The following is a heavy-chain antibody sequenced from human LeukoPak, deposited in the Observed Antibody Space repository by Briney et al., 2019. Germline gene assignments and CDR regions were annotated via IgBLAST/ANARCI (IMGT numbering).Heavy chain of an antibody. CDR3: ARDPGGPHTVKWDAFDI. Sequence: GGSLRLSCAASGFTFSSYWMSWVRQAPGKGLEWVANIKQDGSEEYYVDSVKGRFTISRDNAKNSLYLQMNSLRAEDTAVYYCARDPGGPHTVKWDAFDIWGRGTMVTVSS. CDR1: GFTFSSYW. CDR2: IKQDGSEE. J-gene: IGHJ3*02. V-gene: IGHV3-7*01. D-gene: IGHD2-2*02.